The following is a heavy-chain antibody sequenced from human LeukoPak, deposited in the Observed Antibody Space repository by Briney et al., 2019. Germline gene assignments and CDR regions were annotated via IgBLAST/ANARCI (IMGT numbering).Heavy chain of an antibody. CDR1: GFTFDDYA. CDR3: AKELDSLGYGRGGHFDY. D-gene: IGHD2-15*01. Sequence: GGSLRLSCAASGFTFDDYAMHWVRQAPGKGLEWVSGISWNSGSIGYADSVKGRFTISRDNAKNSLYLQMNSLRAEDTALYYCAKELDSLGYGRGGHFDYWGQGALVTVSS. V-gene: IGHV3-9*01. CDR2: ISWNSGSI. J-gene: IGHJ4*02.